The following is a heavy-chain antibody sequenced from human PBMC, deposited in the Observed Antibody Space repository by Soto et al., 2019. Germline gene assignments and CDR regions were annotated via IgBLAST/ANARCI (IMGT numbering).Heavy chain of an antibody. Sequence: QVQLVQSGTEVKKPGASVKVSCKASGYTFTYYRISWVRQAPGQGLEWMGWISADNGNTNYAQKVQGRVTMTTDTSTTTAYMELRSLRSDDTAVYYCATLYCSTTSCQLDYWGLGTLVTVSS. J-gene: IGHJ4*02. CDR2: ISADNGNT. D-gene: IGHD2-2*01. CDR3: ATLYCSTTSCQLDY. V-gene: IGHV1-18*01. CDR1: GYTFTYYR.